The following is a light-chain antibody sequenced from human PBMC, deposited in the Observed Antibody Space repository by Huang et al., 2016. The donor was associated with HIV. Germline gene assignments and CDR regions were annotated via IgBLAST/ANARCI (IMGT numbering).Light chain of an antibody. CDR3: QESYSTPRA. Sequence: DIQMTQSPPSLSASVGDRVTITCRASQSINTYLNWYQQKPGKAPKLLIYAASSLQSGVPSRFSGSGSGTDFTLTISSLQPEDFATYYCQESYSTPRAFGPGTKVDIE. CDR1: QSINTY. J-gene: IGKJ3*01. V-gene: IGKV1-39*01. CDR2: AAS.